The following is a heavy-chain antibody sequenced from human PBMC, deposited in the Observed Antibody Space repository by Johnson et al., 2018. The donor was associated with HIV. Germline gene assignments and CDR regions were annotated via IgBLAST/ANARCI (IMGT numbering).Heavy chain of an antibody. CDR2: ISYDGSNK. J-gene: IGHJ3*02. CDR3: ARVEWELELLGAFDI. CDR1: GFTFSSYV. D-gene: IGHD1-7*01. V-gene: IGHV3-30*04. Sequence: QVQLVESGGGVVQPGRSLRLSCAASGFTFSSYVMHWVRQAPGKGLEGVAVISYDGSNKYYADSVKGRFTISRDNSKNTRYLQMNSLRAEDTAVYYCARVEWELELLGAFDIWGQGTMVTVSS.